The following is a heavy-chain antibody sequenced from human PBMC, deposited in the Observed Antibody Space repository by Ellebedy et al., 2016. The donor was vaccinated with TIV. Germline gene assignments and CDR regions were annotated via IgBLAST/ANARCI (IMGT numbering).Heavy chain of an antibody. Sequence: GESLKISCEASGFTFSSCAMSWVRQAPGKGLECVSILSGSGGRTDYADSVKGRFTISRDNAKNSLYLQMNSLRAEDTAVYYCARDDDDILTGRNAMDVWGQGTTVTVSS. V-gene: IGHV3-23*01. CDR2: LSGSGGRT. D-gene: IGHD3-9*01. CDR3: ARDDDDILTGRNAMDV. CDR1: GFTFSSCA. J-gene: IGHJ6*02.